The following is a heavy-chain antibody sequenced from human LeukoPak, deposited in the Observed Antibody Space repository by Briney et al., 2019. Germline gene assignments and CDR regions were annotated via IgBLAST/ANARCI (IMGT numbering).Heavy chain of an antibody. CDR1: GGSFSGYY. V-gene: IGHV4-34*01. Sequence: SETLSLTCAVYGGSFSGYYWSWIRQPPGKGLEWIGEINHSGSTNYNPSLKSRVTISVDTSKNQFSLKLSSVTAADTAVYYCARDIRWDSSGYYDPTYFDYWGQGTLVTVSS. CDR2: INHSGST. D-gene: IGHD3-22*01. J-gene: IGHJ4*02. CDR3: ARDIRWDSSGYYDPTYFDY.